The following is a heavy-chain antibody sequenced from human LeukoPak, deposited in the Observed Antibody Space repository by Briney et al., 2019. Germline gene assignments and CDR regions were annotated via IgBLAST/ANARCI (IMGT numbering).Heavy chain of an antibody. CDR2: SSGGGGST. CDR3: AKGPQSTYYYYMDV. D-gene: IGHD2-2*01. Sequence: AGSLSLSCAASGFTFSSYAMRWARQAPGKGLEWVSGSSGGGGSTYYADSVKGRFTISRDNSKNTLYLQMNSLRAEDTAVYYCAKGPQSTYYYYMDVWGKGTTVTVSS. V-gene: IGHV3-23*01. J-gene: IGHJ6*03. CDR1: GFTFSSYA.